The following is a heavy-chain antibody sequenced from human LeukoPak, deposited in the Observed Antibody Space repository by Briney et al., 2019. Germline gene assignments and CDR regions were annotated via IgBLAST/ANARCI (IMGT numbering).Heavy chain of an antibody. CDR1: GFTFSSYG. V-gene: IGHV3-23*01. CDR2: ISGSGGST. J-gene: IGHJ6*03. CDR3: ARAKFSAYTGNPGARKTSYYMDV. D-gene: IGHD1-26*01. Sequence: GGSLRLSCAASGFTFSSYGMSWVRQAPGKGLEWVSAISGSGGSTYYADSVKGRFTISRDNAKNSLYLQMNSLRAEDTAVYYCARAKFSAYTGNPGARKTSYYMDVWGKGTTVTVSS.